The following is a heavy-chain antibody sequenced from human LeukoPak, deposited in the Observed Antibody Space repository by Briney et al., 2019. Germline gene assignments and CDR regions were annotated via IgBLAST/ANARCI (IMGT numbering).Heavy chain of an antibody. CDR2: ISAYNGNT. Sequence: GASVKVSCKPSGYTFTNYGISWVRQAPGLGLEWMGWISAYNGNTNYAQKVQGRVTMTTDTSTSTAYMELRSLRFDDTAVYYCARDQSVRLLQTSSTHFKHVFAIWGQGSMVTVSS. CDR3: ARDQSVRLLQTSSTHFKHVFAI. D-gene: IGHD6-13*01. V-gene: IGHV1-18*01. J-gene: IGHJ3*02. CDR1: GYTFTNYG.